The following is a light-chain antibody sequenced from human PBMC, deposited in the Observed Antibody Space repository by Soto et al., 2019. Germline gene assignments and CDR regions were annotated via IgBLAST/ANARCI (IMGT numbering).Light chain of an antibody. CDR2: GAS. CDR1: QSVSSNY. V-gene: IGKV3-20*01. CDR3: QQYGSSAPIT. Sequence: EIVLTQSPGTLSLSLGERATLSCRASQSVSSNYLAWYQQKPGQAPRLLIYGASSRATGIPDRFSGSGSGTDLTLTISRLEPEDFAMYYCQQYGSSAPITFGQGTRLEIE. J-gene: IGKJ5*01.